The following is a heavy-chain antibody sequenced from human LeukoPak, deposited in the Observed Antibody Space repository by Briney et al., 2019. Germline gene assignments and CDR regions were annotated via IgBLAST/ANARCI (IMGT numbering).Heavy chain of an antibody. CDR1: GFTFSSYE. V-gene: IGHV3-48*03. CDR3: ARVNTNWPLDY. CDR2: ISSSGSTI. D-gene: IGHD1-1*01. Sequence: PGGSLRLSCAASGFTFSSYEMNWVRQAPGKGLEWVSYISSSGSTIYYADSVKGRFTISRDNAKNSLYLQMNSLRAEDTAVYYCARVNTNWPLDYWGQGTLVTVSS. J-gene: IGHJ4*02.